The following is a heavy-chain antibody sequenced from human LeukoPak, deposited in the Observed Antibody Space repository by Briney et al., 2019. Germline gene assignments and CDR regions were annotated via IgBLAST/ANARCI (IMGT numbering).Heavy chain of an antibody. CDR3: ARSIYCSRTSCSRDDY. Sequence: ASVKISCKASGYTFTSYGISWVPHAPGQGREWMGCISAYNGNTNYAQKLRGRVTITTDTSTSTAYMELRSLRSDDTAVCYCARSIYCSRTSCSRDDYWGQGTLVTVSS. D-gene: IGHD2-2*01. CDR1: GYTFTSYG. V-gene: IGHV1-18*01. J-gene: IGHJ4*02. CDR2: ISAYNGNT.